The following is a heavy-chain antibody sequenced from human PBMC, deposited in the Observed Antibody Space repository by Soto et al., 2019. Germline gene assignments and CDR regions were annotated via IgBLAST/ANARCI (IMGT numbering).Heavy chain of an antibody. V-gene: IGHV4-4*02. CDR1: GGSISSTNW. J-gene: IGHJ6*02. D-gene: IGHD1-20*01. CDR2: IYHSGST. Sequence: PSETLSLTCVVSGGSISSTNWWSWVRQPPWKGLEWIAEIYHSGSTNYNPSLKSRVTISVDKSKNQFSLRLSSVTAADTAIYYCARGHYNWTSEAVRYYFYGMDVLGQGTTVTVSS. CDR3: ARGHYNWTSEAVRYYFYGMDV.